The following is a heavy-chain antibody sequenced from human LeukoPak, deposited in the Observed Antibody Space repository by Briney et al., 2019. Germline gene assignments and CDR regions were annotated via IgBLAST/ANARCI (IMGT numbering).Heavy chain of an antibody. CDR2: INPNSGGT. D-gene: IGHD3-3*01. Sequence: VASVKVSCKASGYTFTGYYMHWVRQAPGQGLEWMGWINPNSGGTNYAQKFQGRVTMTRDTSISTAYMELSRLRSDDTAVYYCAREHRTIPHAFDIWGQGTMVTVSS. CDR3: AREHRTIPHAFDI. CDR1: GYTFTGYY. J-gene: IGHJ3*02. V-gene: IGHV1-2*02.